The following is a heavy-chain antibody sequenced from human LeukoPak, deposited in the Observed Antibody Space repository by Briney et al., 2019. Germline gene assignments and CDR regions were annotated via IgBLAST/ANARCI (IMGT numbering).Heavy chain of an antibody. CDR2: ISSSSSYI. J-gene: IGHJ4*02. Sequence: GGSLRLSCAASGFTFSSYSMNWVRQAPGKGLEWVPSISSSSSYIYYADSVKGRFTISRDNAKNSLYLQMNSLRAEDTAVYYCARDNYCSGGSCTLDYWGQGTLVTVSS. CDR3: ARDNYCSGGSCTLDY. CDR1: GFTFSSYS. D-gene: IGHD2-15*01. V-gene: IGHV3-21*01.